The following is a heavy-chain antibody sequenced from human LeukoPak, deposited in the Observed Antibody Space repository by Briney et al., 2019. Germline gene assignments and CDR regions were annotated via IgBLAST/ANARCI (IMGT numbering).Heavy chain of an antibody. D-gene: IGHD6-13*01. Sequence: GGSLRLSCTASGFSFRSFAMSWVRQAPGQGLECVSSISGGGEDTYYADSVKGRFTISRDNSETTLYLQMNSLGADDAALYYCARTIAQYTNTWLYYYYGLDVWGQGTTVTVSS. V-gene: IGHV3-23*01. CDR1: GFSFRSFA. CDR2: ISGGGEDT. CDR3: ARTIAQYTNTWLYYYYGLDV. J-gene: IGHJ6*02.